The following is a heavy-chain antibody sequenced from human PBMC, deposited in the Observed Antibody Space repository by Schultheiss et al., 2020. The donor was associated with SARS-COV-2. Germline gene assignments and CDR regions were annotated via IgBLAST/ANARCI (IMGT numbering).Heavy chain of an antibody. V-gene: IGHV3-7*01. CDR2: IKQDGSEK. D-gene: IGHD3-22*01. Sequence: GGSLRLSCAASGFTFSSYWMSWVRQAPGKGLEWVANIKQDGSEKYYVDSVKGRFTISRDNAKNSLYLQMNSLRAEDTAVYYCARVAPYYYDSSGPSGFDYWGQGTLVTVSS. CDR1: GFTFSSYW. CDR3: ARVAPYYYDSSGPSGFDY. J-gene: IGHJ4*02.